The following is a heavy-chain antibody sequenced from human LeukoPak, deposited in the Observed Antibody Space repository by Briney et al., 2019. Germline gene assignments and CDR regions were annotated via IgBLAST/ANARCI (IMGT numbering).Heavy chain of an antibody. V-gene: IGHV1-18*04. Sequence: ASVKVSCMASGYTFTSYGISWVRPAPGQGLEWMGWISAYNGNTNYAQKLQGRVTMTTDTSTSTAYMELRSLRSDDTAVYYCARDRGTGYSSGWSDYWGQGTLVTVSS. D-gene: IGHD6-19*01. CDR3: ARDRGTGYSSGWSDY. CDR2: ISAYNGNT. CDR1: GYTFTSYG. J-gene: IGHJ4*02.